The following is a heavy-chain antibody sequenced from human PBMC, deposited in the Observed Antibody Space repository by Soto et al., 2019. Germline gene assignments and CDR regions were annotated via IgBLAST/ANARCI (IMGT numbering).Heavy chain of an antibody. V-gene: IGHV1-18*01. J-gene: IGHJ4*02. D-gene: IGHD6-19*01. CDR3: ARAPSIAVAVAY. CDR2: ISAYNGNT. CDR1: GYTFTSYG. Sequence: ASVKVSCKASGYTFTSYGIGWVRQAPGQGLEWMGWISAYNGNTNYAQKLQGRVTMTTDTSTSTAYMELRSLRSDDTAVYYCARAPSIAVAVAYWGQGTLVTVSS.